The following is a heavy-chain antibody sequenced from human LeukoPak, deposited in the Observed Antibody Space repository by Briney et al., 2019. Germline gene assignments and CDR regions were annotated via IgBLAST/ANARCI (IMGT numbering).Heavy chain of an antibody. Sequence: KPSETLSLTCTVSDDSKNSYYWSWLRQPPGKGLEWVGYIFHTGSTNYNPSLKSRVTLSIDTSKNQFFLKLSSVTAADTAVYYCARQPYRSGAYYFDYWGQGTLITVSS. CDR1: DDSKNSYY. V-gene: IGHV4-59*08. J-gene: IGHJ4*02. D-gene: IGHD2-15*01. CDR3: ARQPYRSGAYYFDY. CDR2: IFHTGST.